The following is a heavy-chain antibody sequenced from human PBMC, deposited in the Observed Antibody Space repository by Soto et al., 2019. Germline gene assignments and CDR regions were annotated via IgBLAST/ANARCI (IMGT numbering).Heavy chain of an antibody. V-gene: IGHV3-30*18. J-gene: IGHJ6*02. CDR1: GFTFSSYW. CDR3: AKDRRVYRLHYYYGMDV. Sequence: PGGSLRLSCAASGFTFSSYWMSWVRQAPGKGLEWVAVISYDGSNKYYADSVKGRFTISRDNSKNTLYLQMNSLRAEDTAVYYCAKDRRVYRLHYYYGMDVWGQGTTVTVSS. D-gene: IGHD2-21*02. CDR2: ISYDGSNK.